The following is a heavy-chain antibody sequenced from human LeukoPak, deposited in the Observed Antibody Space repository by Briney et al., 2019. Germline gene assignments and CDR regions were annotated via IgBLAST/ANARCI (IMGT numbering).Heavy chain of an antibody. V-gene: IGHV3-30-3*01. J-gene: IGHJ3*02. D-gene: IGHD3-22*01. Sequence: GGSLRLSCAASGFTFSSYAMHWVRQAPGKGLEWVAVISYDGSNKYYADSVKGRFTISRDNSKNTLYLQMNSLRAEDTAVYYCARDSIVGAFDIWGQGTMVTVSS. CDR3: ARDSIVGAFDI. CDR1: GFTFSSYA. CDR2: ISYDGSNK.